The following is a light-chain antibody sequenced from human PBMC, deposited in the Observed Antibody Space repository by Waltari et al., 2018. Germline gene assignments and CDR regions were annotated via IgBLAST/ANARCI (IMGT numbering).Light chain of an antibody. J-gene: IGLJ1*01. Sequence: QPVLTQPPSLSWAPGQRVTLSCSGSRANMLAGYAVHWYQQLPGTAPKLFIFGNTNRPSGVTDRVSGSKSGTSASLVISGLQAEDEADYYCQSYDSSLSAFVFGTGTKVTVL. CDR3: QSYDSSLSAFV. CDR2: GNT. CDR1: RANMLAGYA. V-gene: IGLV1-40*01.